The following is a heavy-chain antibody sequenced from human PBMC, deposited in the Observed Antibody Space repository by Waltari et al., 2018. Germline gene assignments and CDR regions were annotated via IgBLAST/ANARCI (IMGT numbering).Heavy chain of an antibody. CDR2: LFHTGSP. D-gene: IGHD2-21*01. CDR1: GDALKSGYY. V-gene: IGHV4-38-2*01. CDR3: ARASIAVIGAPYGFDP. J-gene: IGHJ5*02. Sequence: QVQLRESGPGLVKPSETLSLTCAVSGDALKSGYYWSWIRLSPGRGLEWIVTLFHTGSPHSNPSLKTRLSMSVDTSNNHFSLNLTSVSAADAAVYYCARASIAVIGAPYGFDPWGQGVLVTVSS.